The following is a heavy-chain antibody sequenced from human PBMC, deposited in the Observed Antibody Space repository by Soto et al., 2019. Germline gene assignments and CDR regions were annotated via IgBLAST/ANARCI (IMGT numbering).Heavy chain of an antibody. CDR2: MNPNSGNT. V-gene: IGHV1-8*01. CDR1: GYTFTSYD. D-gene: IGHD2-8*01. CDR3: ARVRYCTNGVCYGFDP. J-gene: IGHJ5*02. Sequence: QVQLVQSGAEVKKPGASVKVSCKASGYTFTSYDINWVRQATGQGLEWMGWMNPNSGNTGYAQKFQVRVTMTRNTSISTAYMELSSLRSEDTAVYYCARVRYCTNGVCYGFDPWGQGTLVTVSS.